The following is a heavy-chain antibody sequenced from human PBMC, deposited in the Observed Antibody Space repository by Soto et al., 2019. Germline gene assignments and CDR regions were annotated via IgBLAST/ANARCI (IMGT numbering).Heavy chain of an antibody. D-gene: IGHD3-3*01. CDR1: GGSISSYY. CDR3: ARYNFWSGYWSYLDY. CDR2: IYYSGST. V-gene: IGHV4-59*01. Sequence: SETLSLTCTVSGGSISSYYWSWIRQPPGKGLEWIGYIYYSGSTNYNPSLKSRVTISVDTSKNQFSLKLSSVTAADTAVYYCARYNFWSGYWSYLDYWGQGTLVTVSS. J-gene: IGHJ4*02.